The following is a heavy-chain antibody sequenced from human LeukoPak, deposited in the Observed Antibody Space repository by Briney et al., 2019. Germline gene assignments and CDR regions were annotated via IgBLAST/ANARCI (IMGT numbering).Heavy chain of an antibody. V-gene: IGHV3-23*01. Sequence: GRSLRLSCAASGFTFSSYAMTWVRQAPGKGLEWVSAISGSGGNTYYADSVKGRFTISRDNSKNTLYLQMDSLRAEDTAVYYCANREGGAVAGNYWGQGTLVTVSS. CDR2: ISGSGGNT. J-gene: IGHJ4*02. CDR3: ANREGGAVAGNY. CDR1: GFTFSSYA. D-gene: IGHD6-19*01.